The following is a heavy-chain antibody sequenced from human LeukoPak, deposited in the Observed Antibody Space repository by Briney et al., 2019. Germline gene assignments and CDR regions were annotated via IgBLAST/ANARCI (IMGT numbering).Heavy chain of an antibody. Sequence: PGRSLRLSCAASGFTFSSYAMHWVRQAPGKGLEWVAVISYDGSNKYYADSVKGRFTISRDNSKNTLYLQMNSLRAEDTAVYYCAGFRELKPFDYWGQGTLVTVSS. J-gene: IGHJ4*02. CDR3: AGFRELKPFDY. V-gene: IGHV3-30*04. D-gene: IGHD3-10*01. CDR2: ISYDGSNK. CDR1: GFTFSSYA.